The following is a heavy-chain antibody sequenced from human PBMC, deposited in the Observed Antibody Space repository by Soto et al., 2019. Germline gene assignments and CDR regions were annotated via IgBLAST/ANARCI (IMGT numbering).Heavy chain of an antibody. J-gene: IGHJ4*02. V-gene: IGHV3-11*01. CDR1: GFTFSDYY. CDR2: ISTSGSTT. CDR3: ARFETRLGYSHAV. D-gene: IGHD5-18*01. Sequence: QVQLVESGGGLVKPGGSLRVSCAGSGFTFSDYYMGWIRQAPGKGLAWVSYISTSGSTTYYADSVKGRFTISRDNAKNSLYLQMNSLRAEDTAVYYCARFETRLGYSHAVWGQGTLVTVSS.